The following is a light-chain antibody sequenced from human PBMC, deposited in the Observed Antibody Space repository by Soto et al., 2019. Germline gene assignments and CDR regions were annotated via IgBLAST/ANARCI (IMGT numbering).Light chain of an antibody. CDR1: QSVSSS. Sequence: ELVLTQSPATLSLSPREIATLSCRASQSVSSSLAWYQQKPGQTPRLLIYDASNRATGIPARFSGSGSGTDFTLTISSLEPEDFAVDYCQQRTNWPITFGQGTRLGIK. CDR3: QQRTNWPIT. V-gene: IGKV3-11*01. CDR2: DAS. J-gene: IGKJ5*01.